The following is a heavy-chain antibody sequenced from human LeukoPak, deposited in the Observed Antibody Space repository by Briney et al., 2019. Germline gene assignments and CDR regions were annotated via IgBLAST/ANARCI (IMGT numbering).Heavy chain of an antibody. D-gene: IGHD3-16*01. J-gene: IGHJ4*02. CDR1: HYSISSGYY. Sequence: TSETLSLTCTVSHYSISSGYYWGWMRQPPGEGLEYIGSIFHSGSTYYNPSLKSRVTLSVDTSKNQFSLKLSFVTAADTAVYYCARDRLGNTVDYWGQGALVTVSS. V-gene: IGHV4-38-2*02. CDR2: IFHSGST. CDR3: ARDRLGNTVDY.